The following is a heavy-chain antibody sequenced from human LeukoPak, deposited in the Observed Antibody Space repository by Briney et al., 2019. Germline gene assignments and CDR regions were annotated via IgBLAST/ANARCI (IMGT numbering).Heavy chain of an antibody. CDR2: ISVSGNT. J-gene: IGHJ4*02. CDR1: GFTFSSYA. Sequence: PGRSLRLSCAASGFTFSSYAMYWVRQAPGKGLEWVSAISVSGNTYHADSVKGRFTISRDSSKNTLYLQMNRLRAEDAAVYYCAKAPVTTCSGAYCYPFDYWGQGTLVTVSS. V-gene: IGHV3-23*01. D-gene: IGHD2-21*01. CDR3: AKAPVTTCSGAYCYPFDY.